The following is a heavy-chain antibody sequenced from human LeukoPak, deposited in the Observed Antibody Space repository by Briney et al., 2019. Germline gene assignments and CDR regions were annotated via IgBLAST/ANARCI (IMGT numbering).Heavy chain of an antibody. CDR2: INHSGST. J-gene: IGHJ4*02. CDR3: ARGSQSLGYCSGGSCRAKIFDY. CDR1: GGSFSGYY. D-gene: IGHD2-15*01. Sequence: SETLSLTCAVYGGSFSGYYWSWIRQPPGKGLEWIGEINHSGSTNYNPSLKSRVTISVDTSKNEFSLKLSSVTAADTAVYYCARGSQSLGYCSGGSCRAKIFDYWGQGTLVTVSS. V-gene: IGHV4-34*01.